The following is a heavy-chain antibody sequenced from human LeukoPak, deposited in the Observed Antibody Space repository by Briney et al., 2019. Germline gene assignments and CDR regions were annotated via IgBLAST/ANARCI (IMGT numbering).Heavy chain of an antibody. Sequence: GASVKVSCKASGGTFSSYAISWVRQAPGQGLEWMGGIIPIFGTANYAQKFQGRVTITADESTSTAYMELSSLRSEDTAVYYCANQQGYCSSTSCPHWFDYWGQGTLVTVSS. D-gene: IGHD2-2*01. CDR3: ANQQGYCSSTSCPHWFDY. J-gene: IGHJ5*01. V-gene: IGHV1-69*13. CDR2: IIPIFGTA. CDR1: GGTFSSYA.